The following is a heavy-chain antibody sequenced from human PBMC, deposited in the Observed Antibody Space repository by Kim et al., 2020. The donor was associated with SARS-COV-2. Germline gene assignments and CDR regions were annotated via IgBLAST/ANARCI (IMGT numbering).Heavy chain of an antibody. V-gene: IGHV3-23*01. CDR3: AKDRFGIKCNDAFDI. Sequence: DSVKGRFTISRDNSKNTLYMQMNSLRAEDTAVYYCAKDRFGIKCNDAFDIWGQGTMVTVSS. J-gene: IGHJ3*02. D-gene: IGHD2-8*01.